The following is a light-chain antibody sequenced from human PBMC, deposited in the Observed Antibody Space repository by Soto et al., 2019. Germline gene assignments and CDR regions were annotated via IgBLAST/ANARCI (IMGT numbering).Light chain of an antibody. CDR3: QQYNNWPPIT. CDR1: QSVSSK. J-gene: IGKJ5*01. CDR2: GAS. V-gene: IGKV3-15*01. Sequence: ETVRTQSPATLSLSPGERGTLSCMGSQSVSSKLAWYQQKPGQAPRLLIYGASTRATGIPARFSGSGSGTEFTLTISSLQSEDFAVYYCQQYNNWPPITFGQGTRLEIK.